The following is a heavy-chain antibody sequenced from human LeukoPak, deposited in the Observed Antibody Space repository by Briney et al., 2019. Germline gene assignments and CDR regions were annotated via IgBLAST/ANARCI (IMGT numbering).Heavy chain of an antibody. D-gene: IGHD3-22*01. J-gene: IGHJ4*02. Sequence: SETLSLTCTVSGGSISSYYWSWIRQPPGKGLEWIGNIYYSGSTNYNPSLKSRVTISVDTSKNQFSLKLSSVTAADTAVYYCARQSTMSPLDYWGQGTLVTVSS. CDR1: GGSISSYY. CDR3: ARQSTMSPLDY. V-gene: IGHV4-59*01. CDR2: IYYSGST.